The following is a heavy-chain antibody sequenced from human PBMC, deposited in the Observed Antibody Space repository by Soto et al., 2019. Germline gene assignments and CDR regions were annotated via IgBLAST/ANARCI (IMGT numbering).Heavy chain of an antibody. D-gene: IGHD6-19*01. CDR2: IIPIFGTA. J-gene: IGHJ6*02. CDR3: AKVRYSSPMGYYYGMDV. Sequence: QAQLEQSGGEVKKPGSSVKVSCKASRVAFSKFIVTWVRQAPGLGLEWVGGIIPIFGTATYAQKFQGRVTITADESTSTSYMEVNNLRSEDTAVYYCAKVRYSSPMGYYYGMDVWGQGTTVTVSS. V-gene: IGHV1-69*01. CDR1: RVAFSKFI.